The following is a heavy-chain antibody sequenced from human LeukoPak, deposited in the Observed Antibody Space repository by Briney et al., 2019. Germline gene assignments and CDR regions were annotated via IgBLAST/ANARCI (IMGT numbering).Heavy chain of an antibody. CDR1: GFTFSNAW. CDR3: TTNYYDSSGYYADDY. Sequence: GGSLRLSCAASGFTFSNAWMSWVRQAPGNGLEWVGRIKSKTDGGTTDYAAPVKGRFTISRDDSKNTLYLQMNSLKTEDTAVYYCTTNYYDSSGYYADDYWGQGTLVTVSS. V-gene: IGHV3-15*01. J-gene: IGHJ4*02. CDR2: IKSKTDGGTT. D-gene: IGHD3-22*01.